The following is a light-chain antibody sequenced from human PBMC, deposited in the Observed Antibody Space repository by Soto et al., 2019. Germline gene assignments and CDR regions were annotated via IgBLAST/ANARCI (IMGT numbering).Light chain of an antibody. V-gene: IGKV3-11*01. CDR1: QSVSNN. Sequence: EIVLTQSPATLSLSPGARATLSCRASQSVSNNLIWYQQKPGQAPSLLIYGTFPRATRIPARFSGSGSGTSFTITSRSTEAVESAVYQYYQPCTRLLTFGEGTKVEIK. CDR2: GTF. J-gene: IGKJ4*01. CDR3: YQPCTRLLT.